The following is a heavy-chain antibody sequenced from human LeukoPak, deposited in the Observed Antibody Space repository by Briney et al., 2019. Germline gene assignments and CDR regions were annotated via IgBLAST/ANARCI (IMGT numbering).Heavy chain of an antibody. V-gene: IGHV3-53*01. J-gene: IGHJ4*02. Sequence: GGSLRLSCAASGFTVSSNYMSWVRQAPGRGLEWVSVIYSGGSTYYADSVKGRFTISSDNSKNTLYLQMNSLRAEDTAVYYCARAAAGPSGVGYWGQGTLVTVSS. D-gene: IGHD6-13*01. CDR1: GFTVSSNY. CDR3: ARAAAGPSGVGY. CDR2: IYSGGST.